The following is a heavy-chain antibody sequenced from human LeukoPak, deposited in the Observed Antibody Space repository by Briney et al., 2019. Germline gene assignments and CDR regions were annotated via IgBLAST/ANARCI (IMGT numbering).Heavy chain of an antibody. Sequence: GGSLRLSCAASGFTFNNYGMHWVRQAPGKGLEWVAVISYDGRNKHYPDSVKGRFSISRDISTDTLWLQMDSLRTEDTAVYYCAKGPLRGTAAAIDYWGQGTLVTVSS. CDR1: GFTFNNYG. CDR2: ISYDGRNK. J-gene: IGHJ4*02. D-gene: IGHD2-2*01. V-gene: IGHV3-30*18. CDR3: AKGPLRGTAAAIDY.